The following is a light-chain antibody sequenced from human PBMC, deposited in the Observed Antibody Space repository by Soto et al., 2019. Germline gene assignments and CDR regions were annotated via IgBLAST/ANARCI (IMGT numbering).Light chain of an antibody. CDR2: AAS. CDR3: QQSYSTPAT. J-gene: IGKJ1*01. CDR1: QSISSY. V-gene: IGKV1-39*01. Sequence: DIQMTQSPSSLSASVGDRVTITCRASQSISSYLNWYQQKPGKAPKLLIYAASSLQSGVPSRFSGSGSGTDVTLTISSLHPEDCATYYCQQSYSTPATFGQGTNADIK.